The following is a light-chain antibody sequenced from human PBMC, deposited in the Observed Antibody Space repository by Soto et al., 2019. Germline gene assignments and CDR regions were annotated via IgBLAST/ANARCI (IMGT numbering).Light chain of an antibody. V-gene: IGKV3-20*01. CDR1: QSLSSIY. J-gene: IGKJ1*01. CDR3: QQYGSSPRT. CDR2: RTS. Sequence: IVLTQSPGTLSLSPWQGATLSCRASQSLSSIYLAWYQQKPGQAPRLLIYRTSSRATGIPDRFSGSESETDFTLTISRLEPDDSAVYYCQQYGSSPRTFGPGTKV.